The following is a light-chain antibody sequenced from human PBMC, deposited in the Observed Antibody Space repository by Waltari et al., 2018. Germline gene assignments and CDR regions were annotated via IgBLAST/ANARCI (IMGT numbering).Light chain of an antibody. CDR1: TSAVGNYNL. Sequence: QSGLTQPASVSGSPGQSITIPCTGTTSAVGNYNLFSWYQPYPGKAPKLMFYEVTKRTSGVSVRFSGSKSGNTASLTIYGLQSEDEADYYCCSYAGLGIYVFGTGTKVTVL. J-gene: IGLJ1*01. V-gene: IGLV2-23*02. CDR2: EVT. CDR3: CSYAGLGIYV.